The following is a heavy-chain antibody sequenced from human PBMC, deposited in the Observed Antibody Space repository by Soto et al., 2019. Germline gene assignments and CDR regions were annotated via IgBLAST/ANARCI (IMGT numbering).Heavy chain of an antibody. CDR3: ARPHYYGSGSYGYWFDP. V-gene: IGHV4-39*02. CDR2: IYYSGST. CDR1: GASISSYYYY. J-gene: IGHJ5*02. D-gene: IGHD3-10*01. Sequence: SETLSLTCNVSGASISSYYYYWGWVRQPPGKGLEWIGSIYYSGSTYYNPSLKSRVSISVDTSKNHFSLKLNSVTAADAAVYYCARPHYYGSGSYGYWFDPWGQGTLVTVSS.